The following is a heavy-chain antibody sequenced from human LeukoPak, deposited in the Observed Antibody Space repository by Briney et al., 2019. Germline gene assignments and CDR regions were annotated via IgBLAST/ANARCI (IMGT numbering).Heavy chain of an antibody. CDR3: ARGAGTSWFDY. CDR2: LDPYSGGT. D-gene: IGHD2-2*01. CDR1: GYTFTGYY. V-gene: IGHV1-2*02. J-gene: IGHJ5*01. Sequence: ASVKVSCKASGYTFTGYYIHWVRQAPGQGLEWMGWLDPYSGGTNYAQNFQGRVTMTRDTSISTASMELSRLISDDTAVYYCARGAGTSWFDYWGQGTLVTVSS.